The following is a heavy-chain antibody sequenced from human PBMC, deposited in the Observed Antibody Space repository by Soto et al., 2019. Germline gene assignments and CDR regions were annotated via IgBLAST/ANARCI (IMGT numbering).Heavy chain of an antibody. CDR3: ARDRDSSGYYRPFDY. CDR1: GGSFSGYY. J-gene: IGHJ4*02. CDR2: INHSGST. V-gene: IGHV4-34*01. Sequence: QVQLQQWGAGLLKPSETLSLTCAVYGGSFSGYYWSWIRQPPGKGLEWIGEINHSGSTNYNPSLKSRVTRAVDTSKNQFSLKLSSVTAADTAVYYCARDRDSSGYYRPFDYWGQGTLVTVSS. D-gene: IGHD3-22*01.